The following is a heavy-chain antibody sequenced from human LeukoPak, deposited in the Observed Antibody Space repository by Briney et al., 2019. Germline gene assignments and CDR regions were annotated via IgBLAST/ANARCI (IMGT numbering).Heavy chain of an antibody. CDR2: ISSSSSYT. Sequence: PGGSLRLSCAASGFIFSDYYMSWIRQAPGKGLEWISYISSSSSYTNYVDSVKGRFTISRDNAKNSLYLQMNSLRAEDTAVYYCAGAVSVSSYYFDCWGQGTLVTVSS. CDR1: GFIFSDYY. J-gene: IGHJ4*02. V-gene: IGHV3-11*05. CDR3: AGAVSVSSYYFDC. D-gene: IGHD5/OR15-5a*01.